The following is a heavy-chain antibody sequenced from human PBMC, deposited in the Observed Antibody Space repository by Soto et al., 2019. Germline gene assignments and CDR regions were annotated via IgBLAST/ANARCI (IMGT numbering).Heavy chain of an antibody. V-gene: IGHV3-7*01. J-gene: IGHJ3*02. CDR1: GFTFTRFW. D-gene: IGHD2-21*01. CDR3: ARDPLFGAFDI. Sequence: GGSLRLSCAASGFTFTRFWMSWVRQAPGKGLEWVANINGDGSAQDYADPVKGRFAISRDNPKNSLYLQMNSLRADDTAVYYCARDPLFGAFDIWGQGTMVTVSS. CDR2: INGDGSAQ.